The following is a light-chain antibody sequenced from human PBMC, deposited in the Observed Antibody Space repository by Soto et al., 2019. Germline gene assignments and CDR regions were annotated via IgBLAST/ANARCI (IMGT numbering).Light chain of an antibody. J-gene: IGKJ2*01. CDR2: DAS. CDR1: QSVSSY. CDR3: QQRSNWPPYT. V-gene: IGKV3-11*01. Sequence: EIVLTQSPATLSLSPGERATLSCRASQSVSSYLAWYQQKPGQAPRLLIYDASNRATGIPARFSGSGSGTDSTLTISGLEPEDFAVYYCQQRSNWPPYTFGQGTKLEIK.